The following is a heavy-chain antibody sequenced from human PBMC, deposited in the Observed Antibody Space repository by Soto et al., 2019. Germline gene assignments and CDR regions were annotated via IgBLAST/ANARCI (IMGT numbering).Heavy chain of an antibody. CDR2: ISYTGST. Sequence: LEILSLTCTVSEGYIRSDNYYWSWKKQHPEKGQEWVGYISYTGSTDYNPSLKSRVTVSVDASKNQFSLKLSSVTAAFSAVYYCARFFYYFDYWGQGTLVTVSS. V-gene: IGHV4-61*01. CDR1: EGYIRSDNYY. CDR3: ARFFYYFDY. J-gene: IGHJ4*02.